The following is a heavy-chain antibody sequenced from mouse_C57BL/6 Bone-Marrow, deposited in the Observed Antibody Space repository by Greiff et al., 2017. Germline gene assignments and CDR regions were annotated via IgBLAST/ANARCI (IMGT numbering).Heavy chain of an antibody. CDR2: IDPENGDT. D-gene: IGHD2-5*01. Sequence: VQLQQSGAELVRPGASVKLSCTASGFNIKDDYMHWVQQRPEQGLEWIGWIDPENGDTEYASKFQGKVTITADTSSNTAYLQLSSLTSGDTAVYYCTYSYYSNYRGYYFDYWGQGTTLTVSA. CDR1: GFNIKDDY. CDR3: TYSYYSNYRGYYFDY. J-gene: IGHJ2*01. V-gene: IGHV14-4*01.